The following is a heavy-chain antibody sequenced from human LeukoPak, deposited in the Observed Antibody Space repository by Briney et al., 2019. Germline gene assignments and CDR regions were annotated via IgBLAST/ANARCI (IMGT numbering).Heavy chain of an antibody. CDR2: ISAYNGNT. D-gene: IGHD3-3*01. CDR1: GYTFTSYG. CDR3: ARDQTYYDFWSGYYTTYYYYYGMDV. V-gene: IGHV1-18*01. J-gene: IGHJ6*02. Sequence: ASVKVSCKASGYTFTSYGISWVRQAPGQGLEWMGWISAYNGNTNYAQKLQGRVTMTTDTSTSTAYMELRSLRSDDTAVYYCARDQTYYDFWSGYYTTYYYYYGMDVWGQGTTVTVSS.